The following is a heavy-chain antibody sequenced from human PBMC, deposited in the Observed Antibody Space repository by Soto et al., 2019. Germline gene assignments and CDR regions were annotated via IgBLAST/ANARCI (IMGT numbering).Heavy chain of an antibody. D-gene: IGHD3-10*01. CDR2: IWYDGNNK. CDR3: ARLNYYGSGSRRIDAFDI. CDR1: GFTFSSYG. V-gene: IGHV3-33*01. J-gene: IGHJ3*02. Sequence: QVQLVESGGGVVQPGRSLRLSCAASGFTFSSYGMHWVRQAPGKGLEWVAVIWYDGNNKYYADSVKGRFTISRDNSKNTLYLQMNSLRAEDTAVYYCARLNYYGSGSRRIDAFDIWGQGTIVTVSS.